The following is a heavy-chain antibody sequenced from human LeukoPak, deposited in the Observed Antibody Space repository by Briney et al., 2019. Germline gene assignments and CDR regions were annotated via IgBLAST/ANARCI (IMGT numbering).Heavy chain of an antibody. V-gene: IGHV3-30*01. CDR3: VLEYSIDY. D-gene: IGHD6-6*01. CDR2: ISYDGSNK. J-gene: IGHJ4*02. CDR1: GFTFSSYA. Sequence: PGRSLRLSCAASGFTFSSYAMHWVRQAPGKGLEWVAVISYDGSNKYYADSVKGRFTISGDNSKNTLYLQMNSLRAEDTAVYYCVLEYSIDYWGQGTLVTVSS.